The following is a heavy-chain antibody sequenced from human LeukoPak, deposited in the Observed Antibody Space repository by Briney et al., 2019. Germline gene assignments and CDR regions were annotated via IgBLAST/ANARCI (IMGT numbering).Heavy chain of an antibody. CDR1: GFTFSSYW. V-gene: IGHV3-74*01. Sequence: GGSLRLSCAASGFTFSSYWMHWVRQGPGKGLVWVSRIKSDGSSTSYADSVKGRFTISRDNAKNTLYLQMNSLRDEDTAVYYCARESGYHGSGFDPWGQGTLVTVSS. CDR3: ARESGYHGSGFDP. D-gene: IGHD3-10*01. J-gene: IGHJ5*02. CDR2: IKSDGSST.